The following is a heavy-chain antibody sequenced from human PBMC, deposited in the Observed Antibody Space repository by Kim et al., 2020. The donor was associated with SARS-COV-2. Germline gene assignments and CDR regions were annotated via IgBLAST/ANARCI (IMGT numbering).Heavy chain of an antibody. D-gene: IGHD2-8*02. CDR2: IGGSDGTT. J-gene: IGHJ4*02. CDR3: AKSACAGGTCFLFNY. CDR1: GFTFSDHA. Sequence: GGSLRLSCAASGFTFSDHAMNWVRQAPGRGLEWVSGIGGSDGTTYYADSVKGRFTISRDNSRNKLFLLMSALRAEDTAVYYCAKSACAGGTCFLFNYWGQGTLVTVSS. V-gene: IGHV3-23*01.